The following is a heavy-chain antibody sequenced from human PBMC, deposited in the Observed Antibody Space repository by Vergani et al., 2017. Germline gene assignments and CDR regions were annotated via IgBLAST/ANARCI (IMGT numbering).Heavy chain of an antibody. Sequence: QVQLVQSGAEVKKTGSSVKVSCKASGGTFSSYAISWVRQAPGQGLEWMGRLIPIFGTANYAQKVQCRVTITADESTVTAYMALCSLRSDDTAVYYCASQCIVVVPAVLFQHWGQGTLVTVSS. CDR2: LIPIFGTA. CDR1: GGTFSSYA. CDR3: ASQCIVVVPAVLFQH. D-gene: IGHD2-2*01. J-gene: IGHJ1*01. V-gene: IGHV1-69*18.